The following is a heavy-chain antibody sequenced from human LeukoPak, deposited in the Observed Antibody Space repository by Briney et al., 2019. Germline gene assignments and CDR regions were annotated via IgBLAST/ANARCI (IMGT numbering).Heavy chain of an antibody. CDR1: GGSISSYY. CDR3: ARDDYDILTGSHHGFDY. CDR2: IYYSGST. V-gene: IGHV4-59*01. Sequence: PPETLSLTCTVSGGSISSYYWSCIRQPPRKGLEWIGYIYYSGSTNYNPSLKSRVTISVDTSMNQFSLKLSSVTAADTAVYYCARDDYDILTGSHHGFDYWGQGTLVTVSS. D-gene: IGHD3-9*01. J-gene: IGHJ4*02.